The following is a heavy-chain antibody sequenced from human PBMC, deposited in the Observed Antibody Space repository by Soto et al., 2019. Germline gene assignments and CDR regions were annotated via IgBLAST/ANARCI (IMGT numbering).Heavy chain of an antibody. D-gene: IGHD6-19*01. J-gene: IGHJ3*02. CDR3: ARGPLQYSSGWYAFDI. CDR2: ISAYNGNT. Sequence: ASVKVSCKASGYTFTSYGISWVRQAPGQGLEWMGWISAYNGNTNYAQKLQGRVTMTTDTSTSTAYMELSRLRSDDTAVYYCARGPLQYSSGWYAFDIWGQGTMVTVSS. CDR1: GYTFTSYG. V-gene: IGHV1-18*01.